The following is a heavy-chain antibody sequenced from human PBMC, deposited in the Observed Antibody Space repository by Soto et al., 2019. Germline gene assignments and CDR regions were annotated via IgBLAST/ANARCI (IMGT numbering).Heavy chain of an antibody. V-gene: IGHV3-21*01. CDR2: ISSSSSYI. Sequence: EVQREDSGGGLVKPGGSLRLSCVASGLTINTYSMMWVRQAPGKGLEWVSSISSSSSYIYYADSVKGRFTISRDNAKNSLYLQMNSLRAEDTAVYYCARDLYYYASSGFNYWGQGTLVTVSS. D-gene: IGHD3-22*01. J-gene: IGHJ4*02. CDR3: ARDLYYYASSGFNY. CDR1: GLTINTYS.